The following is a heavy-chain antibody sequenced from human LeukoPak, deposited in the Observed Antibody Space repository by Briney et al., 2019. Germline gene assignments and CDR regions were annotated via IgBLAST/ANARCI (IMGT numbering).Heavy chain of an antibody. CDR2: ISSSGSTI. Sequence: LSLTCAVYGGSFSGYYWSWIRQAPGKGLEWVSYISSSGSTIYYADSVKGRFTISRDNAKNSLYLQMNSLRAEDTAVYYCARSLYDFWSGYDYWGQGTLVTVSS. CDR3: ARSLYDFWSGYDY. J-gene: IGHJ4*02. V-gene: IGHV3-11*01. D-gene: IGHD3-3*01. CDR1: GGSFSGYY.